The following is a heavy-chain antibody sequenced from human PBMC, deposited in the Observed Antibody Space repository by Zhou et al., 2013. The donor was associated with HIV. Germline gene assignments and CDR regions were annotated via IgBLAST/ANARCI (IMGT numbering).Heavy chain of an antibody. CDR2: IYTSGST. V-gene: IGHV4-4*09. CDR3: ARARPATVLWFGLDV. CDR1: GGSISSYY. J-gene: IGHJ6*02. D-gene: IGHD3-10*01. Sequence: VQLQESGPGLVKPSETLSLTCTVSGGSISSYYWSWIRQPPGKGLEWIGYIYTSGSTNYNPSLKSRVTISVDTSKNQFSLKLSSVTAADTAVYYCARARPATVLWFGLDVWGQGPRSPSP.